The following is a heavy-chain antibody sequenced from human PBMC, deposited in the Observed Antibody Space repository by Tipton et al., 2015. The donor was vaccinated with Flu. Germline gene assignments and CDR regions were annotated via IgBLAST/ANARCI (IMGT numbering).Heavy chain of an antibody. J-gene: IGHJ6*02. D-gene: IGHD4-17*01. CDR3: ARGRGSTETYSMDV. V-gene: IGHV3-53*01. CDR1: GFTVRSDF. Sequence: SLRLSCAASGFTVRSDFMSWVRQAPGKGLEWVSHIYSGGSAFYADSVKGRFSISRDNSKNTVYLQMNSLRAEDTAVYYCARGRGSTETYSMDVWGQGTTGTVSS. CDR2: IYSGGSA.